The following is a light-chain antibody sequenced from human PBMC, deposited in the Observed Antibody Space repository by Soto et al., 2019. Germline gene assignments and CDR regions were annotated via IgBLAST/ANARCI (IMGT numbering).Light chain of an antibody. J-gene: IGKJ5*01. V-gene: IGKV1-39*01. CDR3: QQNYSLPVT. Sequence: DMQMSQSPSSLSAAVGDRVTITFRASDNINTFLNWYHQRPGKAPDLLIYGASSLKTGVPSRFSGSGSGTHFTLTIAGLQAADFATYYCQQNYSLPVTFGQGTRLEIK. CDR1: DNINTF. CDR2: GAS.